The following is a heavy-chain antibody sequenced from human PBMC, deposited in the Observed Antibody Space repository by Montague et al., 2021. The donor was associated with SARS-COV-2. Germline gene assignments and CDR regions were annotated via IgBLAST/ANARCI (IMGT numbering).Heavy chain of an antibody. D-gene: IGHD3-9*01. CDR3: ARLPYDNSYGMDV. CDR2: IDYSWST. V-gene: IGHV4-59*01. Sequence: SETLSLTCTVSGGSISTYYWNWIRQFPGKGLEWIGYIDYSWSTNXXPSLQSRVIISLDRSKIQCSLKLNSVTAADTAIYYCARLPYDNSYGMDVWGQGTTVTVSS. CDR1: GGSISTYY. J-gene: IGHJ6*02.